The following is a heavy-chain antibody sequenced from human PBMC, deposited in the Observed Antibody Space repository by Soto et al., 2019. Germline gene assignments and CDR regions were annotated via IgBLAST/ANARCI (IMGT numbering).Heavy chain of an antibody. CDR2: ISCSGVST. Sequence: LRLSCAASGFTFSSYAMTWVRQAPGKGLEWVSAISCSGVSTYYGDSVKGRFTISRDNSKNILSLEMNSLRVDDTAMYYCAKEAGAWFHFDYWGQGTLVTVSS. CDR1: GFTFSSYA. D-gene: IGHD6-19*01. V-gene: IGHV3-23*01. CDR3: AKEAGAWFHFDY. J-gene: IGHJ4*02.